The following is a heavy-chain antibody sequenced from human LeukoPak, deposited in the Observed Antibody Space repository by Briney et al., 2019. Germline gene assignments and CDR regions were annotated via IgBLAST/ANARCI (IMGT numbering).Heavy chain of an antibody. CDR2: IWYGGSNK. V-gene: IGHV3-33*08. J-gene: IGHJ4*02. CDR1: GFTFSSYG. Sequence: GGSLRLSCAASGFTFSSYGMHWVRQAPGKGLEWVAVIWYGGSNKYYADSVKGRFTISRDNSKNTLYLQMGSLRAEDMAVYYCARDHDTYYYDSSGYYGTPLGYWGQGTLVTVSS. D-gene: IGHD3-22*01. CDR3: ARDHDTYYYDSSGYYGTPLGY.